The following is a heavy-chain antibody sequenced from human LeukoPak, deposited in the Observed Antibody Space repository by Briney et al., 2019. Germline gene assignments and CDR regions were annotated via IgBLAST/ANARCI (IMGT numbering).Heavy chain of an antibody. CDR2: ISGSGGST. CDR3: ARASDKETYYDFWSGYSYYYYYYGMDV. D-gene: IGHD3-3*01. V-gene: IGHV3-23*01. Sequence: GGSLRLSCAASGFTFSSYAMSWVRQAPGNGLEWVSAISGSGGSTYYADSVKGRFTISRDNSKNTLYLQMNSLRAEDTAVYYCARASDKETYYDFWSGYSYYYYYYGMDVWGQGTTVTVSS. J-gene: IGHJ6*02. CDR1: GFTFSSYA.